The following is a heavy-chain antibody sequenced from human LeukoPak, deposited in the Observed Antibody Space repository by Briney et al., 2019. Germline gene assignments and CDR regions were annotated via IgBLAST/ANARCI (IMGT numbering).Heavy chain of an antibody. CDR2: ISAYNGNT. D-gene: IGHD2-2*01. Sequence: GASVKVSCKASGYTFTSYGISWVRQAPGQGLEWMGWISAYNGNTNYAQKLQGRVTMTTDTSTSTAYMELRSLRSDDTAVYYCARAECSGTSCIFPMDVWGKGTTVTVSS. V-gene: IGHV1-18*01. J-gene: IGHJ6*03. CDR1: GYTFTSYG. CDR3: ARAECSGTSCIFPMDV.